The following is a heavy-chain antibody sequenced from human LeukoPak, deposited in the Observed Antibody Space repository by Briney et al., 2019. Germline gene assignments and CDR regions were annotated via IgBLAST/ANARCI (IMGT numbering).Heavy chain of an antibody. CDR2: IHYTGAT. CDR1: GGSFSGYY. Sequence: SETLSLTCAVDGGSFSGYYWSWVRQPPGKGLEWIGEIHYTGATNYSPSLKGRVTISPATSNTHVSLRMKSVTAADTAVYYCARGITVVYYFDLWGRGTLVTVSS. D-gene: IGHD1-20*01. CDR3: ARGITVVYYFDL. J-gene: IGHJ2*01. V-gene: IGHV4-34*01.